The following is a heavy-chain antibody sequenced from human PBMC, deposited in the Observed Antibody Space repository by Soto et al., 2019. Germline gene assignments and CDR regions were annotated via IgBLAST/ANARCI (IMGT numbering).Heavy chain of an antibody. V-gene: IGHV4-38-2*01. Sequence: PSETLSLPGAVSITNIYYFCCIRQPPGKWLEWIGSIYHSGSTYYNPSLKSRVTISVETSRNQFSLKLRSVTAADTAVYFCASPRSAYCRHTSCYVAPFHYWGQGIIVTVCS. J-gene: IGHJ4*02. CDR3: ASPRSAYCRHTSCYVAPFHY. D-gene: IGHD2-2*01. CDR1: ITNIYY. CDR2: IYHSGST.